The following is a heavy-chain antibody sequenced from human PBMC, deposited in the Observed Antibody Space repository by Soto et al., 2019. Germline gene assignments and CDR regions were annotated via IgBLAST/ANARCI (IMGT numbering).Heavy chain of an antibody. CDR1: GFTFSSYG. V-gene: IGHV3-33*01. CDR2: IWYDGSNK. J-gene: IGHJ4*02. CDR3: ARDSHDSSGYYGPFL. D-gene: IGHD3-22*01. Sequence: GGSLRLSCAASGFTFSSYGMHWVRQAPGKGLEWVAVIWYDGSNKYYADSVKGRFTISRDNSKNTLYLQMNSLRAEDTAVYYCARDSHDSSGYYGPFLWGQGTLVTVSS.